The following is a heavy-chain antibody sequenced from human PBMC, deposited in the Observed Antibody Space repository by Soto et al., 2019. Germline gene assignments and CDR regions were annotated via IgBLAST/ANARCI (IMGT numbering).Heavy chain of an antibody. Sequence: GGSLRLSCAASGFAFSSYSMNWVRQAPGKGLEWVSHITSSGSTIYYADSVRGRFTISRDNAKSSLYLQMNSLRAEDTAVYYCARGKWYYFLDVWGKGTTVTVSS. CDR2: ITSSGSTI. D-gene: IGHD2-8*01. J-gene: IGHJ6*03. CDR1: GFAFSSYS. V-gene: IGHV3-48*01. CDR3: ARGKWYYFLDV.